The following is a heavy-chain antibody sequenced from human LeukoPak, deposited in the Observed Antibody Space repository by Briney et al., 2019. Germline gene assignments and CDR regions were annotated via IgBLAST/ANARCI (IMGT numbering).Heavy chain of an antibody. V-gene: IGHV1-3*01. Sequence: ASVKVSCKASGYTFTSYAMHWVRQAPGQRLEWMGWINAGNGNTKYSQKLQGRVTITRDTSTSTAYMELSSLRSEDTAVYYCAESTVVTRYYYYGMDVWGQGTTVTVSS. J-gene: IGHJ6*02. CDR3: AESTVVTRYYYYGMDV. CDR1: GYTFTSYA. D-gene: IGHD4-23*01. CDR2: INAGNGNT.